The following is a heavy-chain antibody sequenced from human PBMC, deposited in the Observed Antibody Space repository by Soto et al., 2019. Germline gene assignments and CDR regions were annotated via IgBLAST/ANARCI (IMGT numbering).Heavy chain of an antibody. V-gene: IGHV3-74*01. J-gene: IGHJ4*02. D-gene: IGHD1-7*01. CDR3: ARGGEYNWNFHPFDY. CDR1: GFTFSSYW. CDR2: INSDGSST. Sequence: GGSLRLSCAASGFTFSSYWMHWVRQAPGKGLVWVSRINSDGSSTSYADSVKGRFTISRDNAKNTLYLQMNSLRAEDTAVYYCARGGEYNWNFHPFDYWGQGTLVTISS.